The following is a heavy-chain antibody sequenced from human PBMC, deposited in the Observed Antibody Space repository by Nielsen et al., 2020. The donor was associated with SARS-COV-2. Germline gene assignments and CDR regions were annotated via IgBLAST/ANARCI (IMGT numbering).Heavy chain of an antibody. CDR3: VRDREWAFDL. CDR1: GPFSWYS. CDR2: ISSSGSDI. Sequence: GGSLRLSCEVAGPFSWYSFNWVRQAPGQGPEWISYISSSGSDISYARSVKGRFTISRDNAGNSLFLHMDSLRDEDTAVYYCVRDREWAFDLWGQGTLVTVSS. J-gene: IGHJ4*02. V-gene: IGHV3-48*02. D-gene: IGHD3-3*01.